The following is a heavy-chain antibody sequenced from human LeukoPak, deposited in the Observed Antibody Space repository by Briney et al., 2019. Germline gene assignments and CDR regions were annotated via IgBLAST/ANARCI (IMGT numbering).Heavy chain of an antibody. CDR3: AKGSSSSRPYYFDY. CDR1: GFTFSNYA. D-gene: IGHD6-6*01. CDR2: ITGGGDDT. J-gene: IGHJ4*02. Sequence: PGGSLRLSCTASGFTFSNYAMSSVRQAPGKGLEWILAITGGGDDTYNADSVRGRFTISRDNSKNTLYLQMDSLRVEDTAVYYCAKGSSSSRPYYFDYWGQGALVTVSS. V-gene: IGHV3-23*01.